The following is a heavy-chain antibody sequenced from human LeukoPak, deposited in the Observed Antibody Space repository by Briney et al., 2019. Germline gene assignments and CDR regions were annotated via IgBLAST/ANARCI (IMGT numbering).Heavy chain of an antibody. CDR3: ARGLNTIFGVVIHLRGRAWFDP. V-gene: IGHV4-61*02. Sequence: SQTLSLTCTASGGSISSGSYYWSWIRQPAGKGLEWIGRIYTSGSTNYNPSLKSRVTISVDTSKNQFSLKLSSVTAADTAVYYCARGLNTIFGVVIHLRGRAWFDPWGQGTLVTVSS. CDR1: GGSISSGSYY. CDR2: IYTSGST. J-gene: IGHJ5*02. D-gene: IGHD3-3*01.